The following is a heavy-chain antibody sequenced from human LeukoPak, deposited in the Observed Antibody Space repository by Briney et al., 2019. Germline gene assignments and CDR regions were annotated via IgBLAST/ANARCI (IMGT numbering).Heavy chain of an antibody. CDR1: GFIFSSYE. D-gene: IGHD3-10*01. Sequence: PGGSLRLSCVASGFIFSSYEMIWARQAPGKGLEWIGEINHSGSTNYNPSLKSRVTISVDTSKNQFSLKLSSVTAADTAVYYCARGRGYYAHRAFDIWGQGTMVTVSS. CDR3: ARGRGYYAHRAFDI. CDR2: INHSGST. V-gene: IGHV4-34*01. J-gene: IGHJ3*02.